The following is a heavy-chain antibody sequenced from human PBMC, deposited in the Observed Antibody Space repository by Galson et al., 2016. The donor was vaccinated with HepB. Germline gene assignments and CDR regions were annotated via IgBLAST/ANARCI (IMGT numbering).Heavy chain of an antibody. CDR1: GFTFSSYG. D-gene: IGHD6-19*01. V-gene: IGHV3-33*01. Sequence: SLRLSCAASGFTFSSYGMHWVGQAPGKGLEWVAVIWYDGSNKYYADSVKGRFTISRDNSKNTLYLQMNSLRAEDTAVYYCAREALIAVTLLDVWGQGTTVTVSS. J-gene: IGHJ6*02. CDR3: AREALIAVTLLDV. CDR2: IWYDGSNK.